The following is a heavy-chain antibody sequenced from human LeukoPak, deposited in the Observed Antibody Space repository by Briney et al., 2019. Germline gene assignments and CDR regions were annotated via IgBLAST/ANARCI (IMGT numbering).Heavy chain of an antibody. V-gene: IGHV4-61*02. J-gene: IGHJ4*02. D-gene: IGHD2-21*01. CDR2: IYTSGST. Sequence: SQALSLTCTVSGGPISSGSYYWSWIRQPAGKGLEWIGRIYTSGSTNYNPSLKSRVTISVDTSKNQFSLKLSFVTAADTAVYYCARGWIANRLYFDYWGQGTLVTVSS. CDR3: ARGWIANRLYFDY. CDR1: GGPISSGSYY.